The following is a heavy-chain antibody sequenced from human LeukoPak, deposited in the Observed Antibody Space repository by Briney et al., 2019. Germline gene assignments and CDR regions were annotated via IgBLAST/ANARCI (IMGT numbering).Heavy chain of an antibody. J-gene: IGHJ5*02. D-gene: IGHD6-13*01. CDR3: ARGEAAGNNWFDP. CDR2: IYYSGST. V-gene: IGHV4-31*03. CDR1: GGSISSGGYY. Sequence: SETLSLTCTVSGGSISSGGYYWSWIRQHPGKSLEWIGYIYYSGSTYYNPSLKSRVTISVDTSKNQFSLKLSSVTAADTAVYYCARGEAAGNNWFDPWGQGTLVTVSS.